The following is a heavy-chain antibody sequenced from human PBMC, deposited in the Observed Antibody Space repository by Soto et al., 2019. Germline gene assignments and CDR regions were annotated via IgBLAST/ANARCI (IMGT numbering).Heavy chain of an antibody. CDR2: IYYSGNT. D-gene: IGHD2-15*01. CDR3: ARSEEDSDYYYYGLDV. V-gene: IGHV4-30-4*01. J-gene: IGHJ6*02. Sequence: PSETLSLTCSVSGGSISSGYYYWSWIRQPPGKGLEWIGNIYYSGNTYYNPSLKSRLIISIDTSKNQFSLKVGSATPEDTAVYFCARSEEDSDYYYYGLDVWGQGTTVTVSS. CDR1: GGSISSGYYY.